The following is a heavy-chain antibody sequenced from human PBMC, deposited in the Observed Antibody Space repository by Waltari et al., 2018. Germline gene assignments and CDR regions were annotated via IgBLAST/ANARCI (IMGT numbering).Heavy chain of an antibody. V-gene: IGHV4-34*01. D-gene: IGHD3-16*01. J-gene: IGHJ6*03. Sequence: QVQLQQWGAGLLKPSETLSLTCAVSGGSFSGFYCSWIRQPPGKGLAWIGEIDHSGRTNYNASLKSRITISLDTSKTQFSLKLSSVTAADAALYYCARGGRRGGNYYYIDVWAKGTTV. CDR3: ARGGRRGGNYYYIDV. CDR1: GGSFSGFY. CDR2: IDHSGRT.